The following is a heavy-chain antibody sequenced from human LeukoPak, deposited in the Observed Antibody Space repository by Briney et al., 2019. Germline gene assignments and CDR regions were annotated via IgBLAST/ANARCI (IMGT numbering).Heavy chain of an antibody. D-gene: IGHD2/OR15-2a*01. CDR2: IKPKSLRGAT. CDR3: TTVIPGIYYFDH. J-gene: IGHJ4*02. Sequence: GGSLSLSCPASGFTLNNAWMSWVRQAPGTGLEWIGLIKPKSLRGATDYASPLTGTFTISRGNSKNTLYLQMTSLKTKDTALYLCTTVIPGIYYFDHWGQGTLVTVSS. V-gene: IGHV3-15*01. CDR1: GFTLNNAW.